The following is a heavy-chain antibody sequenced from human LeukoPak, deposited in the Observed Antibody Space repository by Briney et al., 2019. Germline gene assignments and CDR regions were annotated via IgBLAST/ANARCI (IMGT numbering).Heavy chain of an antibody. CDR2: INSDGSST. D-gene: IGHD6-13*01. CDR1: GFTFSSHW. Sequence: GGSLRLSCEASGFTFSSHWMHWVRQAPGKGLVWVSRINSDGSSTSYADSVRGRFTISRDNAKNTVYLQMNSLRAEDSAGYYCARALASGATYWGQGTLVTVSS. CDR3: ARALASGATY. V-gene: IGHV3-74*01. J-gene: IGHJ4*02.